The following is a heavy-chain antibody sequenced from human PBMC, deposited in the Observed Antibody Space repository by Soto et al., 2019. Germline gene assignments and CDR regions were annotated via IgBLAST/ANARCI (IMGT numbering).Heavy chain of an antibody. Sequence: GASVKVSCKASGYIFTSYYIHWGRQAPGQGLEWMGWINPFDGSRMFAQRFQGRVTMTRDTSTSTVYMEVSSLRSEDTAVYYCSRVDPGETSPFDHWGQGTLVTVSS. D-gene: IGHD2-2*03. CDR3: SRVDPGETSPFDH. CDR1: GYIFTSYY. V-gene: IGHV1-46*03. CDR2: INPFDGSR. J-gene: IGHJ4*02.